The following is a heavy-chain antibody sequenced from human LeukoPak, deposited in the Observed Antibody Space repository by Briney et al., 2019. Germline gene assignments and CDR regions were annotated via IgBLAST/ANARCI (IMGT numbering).Heavy chain of an antibody. V-gene: IGHV3-53*01. D-gene: IGHD1-14*01. CDR3: ASSITYGYFDY. J-gene: IGHJ4*02. Sequence: GGSLRLSCAASGFTVSSNYMSWVRQAPGKGLEWVSVLYSGGSTFYADSAKGRFTISRENSKNTLYLQMNSLRAEDTAVYYCASSITYGYFDYWGQGTLVTVSS. CDR1: GFTVSSNY. CDR2: LYSGGST.